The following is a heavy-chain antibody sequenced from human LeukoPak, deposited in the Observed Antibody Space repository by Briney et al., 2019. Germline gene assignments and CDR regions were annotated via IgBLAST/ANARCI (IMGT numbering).Heavy chain of an antibody. CDR2: INHSVST. CDR1: GGSFSGYY. Sequence: SETLSLTCAVYGGSFSGYYWSWIRQPPGKGPEWIGEINHSVSTNYNPSLKSRVTISVDTSKNQFSLKLSSVTAADTAVYYCAKDRGYSGSYDYWGQGTLVTVA. D-gene: IGHD1-26*01. V-gene: IGHV4-34*01. CDR3: AKDRGYSGSYDY. J-gene: IGHJ4*02.